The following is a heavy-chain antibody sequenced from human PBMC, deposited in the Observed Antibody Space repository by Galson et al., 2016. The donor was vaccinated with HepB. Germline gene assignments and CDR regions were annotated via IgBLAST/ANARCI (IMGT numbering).Heavy chain of an antibody. D-gene: IGHD3-3*01. CDR2: IYYSGST. Sequence: SWVRQAPGKGLEWIGYIYYSGSTYYNPSLKSRVTMSVDTSKNQFSLRLSSVTAADTAGYYCARGEYDFWSGSRSLACWGQGTLVTVSS. V-gene: IGHV4-30-4*08. J-gene: IGHJ4*02. CDR3: ARGEYDFWSGSRSLAC.